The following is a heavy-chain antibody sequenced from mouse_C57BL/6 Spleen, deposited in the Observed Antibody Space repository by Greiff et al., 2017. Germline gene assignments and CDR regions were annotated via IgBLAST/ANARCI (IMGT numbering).Heavy chain of an antibody. CDR2: IDPETGGT. V-gene: IGHV1-15*01. Sequence: VQRVESGAELVRPGASVTLSCKASGYTFTDYEMHWVKQTPVHGLEWIGAIDPETGGTAYNQKFKGKAILTADKSSSTAYMELRSLTSEDSAVYYCTIRSWFAYWGQGTLVTVSA. CDR3: TIRSWFAY. CDR1: GYTFTDYE. J-gene: IGHJ3*01.